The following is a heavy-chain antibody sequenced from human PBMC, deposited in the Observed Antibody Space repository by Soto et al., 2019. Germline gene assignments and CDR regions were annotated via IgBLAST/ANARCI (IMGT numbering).Heavy chain of an antibody. V-gene: IGHV2-5*01. J-gene: IGHJ4*02. CDR2: IYYNDDR. D-gene: IGHD5-12*01. CDR1: GFSFTTAGVA. Sequence: SGPTLVNPTQTLTLTCTFSGFSFTTAGVAVGWIRQTPGGALEWLTLIYYNDDRRFSPSLKTRLTITGDTSKNPVVLSLTNVYPGDTATYFCAHSDGGYEIIYFDFWGQGIPVTVSS. CDR3: AHSDGGYEIIYFDF.